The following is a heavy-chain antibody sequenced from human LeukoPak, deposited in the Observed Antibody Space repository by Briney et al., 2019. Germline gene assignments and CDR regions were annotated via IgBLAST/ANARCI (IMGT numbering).Heavy chain of an antibody. V-gene: IGHV4-61*01. CDR1: GGSVSSGSYY. CDR3: ARESIAVAAPFDY. Sequence: PSETLSLTCTVSGGSVSSGSYYWSWIRQPPGKGLEWTGYIYYSGSTNYNPSLKSRVTISVDTSKNQFSLKLSSVTAADTAVYYCARESIAVAAPFDYWGQGTLVTVSS. D-gene: IGHD6-19*01. J-gene: IGHJ4*02. CDR2: IYYSGST.